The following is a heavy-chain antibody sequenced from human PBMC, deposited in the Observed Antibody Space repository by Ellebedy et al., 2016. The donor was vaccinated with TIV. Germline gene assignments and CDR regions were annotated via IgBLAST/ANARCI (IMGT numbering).Heavy chain of an antibody. CDR3: ASRGYSFLPSAFDL. CDR1: GLTFSTYW. J-gene: IGHJ3*01. V-gene: IGHV3-7*03. CDR2: IKQDGSEK. Sequence: GESLKISCEASGLTFSTYWMNWVRQAPGRGLEWVANIKQDGSEKYYLDSLRDRFTISRDNAKNSLFLQMNNVRVEYTAVYYCASRGYSFLPSAFDLWGRGTMVTVSS. D-gene: IGHD2-21*01.